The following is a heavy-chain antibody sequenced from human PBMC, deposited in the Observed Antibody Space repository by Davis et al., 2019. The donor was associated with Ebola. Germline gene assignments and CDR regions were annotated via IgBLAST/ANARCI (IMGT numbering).Heavy chain of an antibody. CDR1: GFTFSSYE. CDR2: ISSSGSTI. Sequence: GGSLRLSCAASGFTFSSYEMNWVRQAPGKGLEWVSYISSSGSTIYYADSVKGRSTISRDNAKNSLYLQMNSLRAEDTAVYYCARDAVGANFDYWGQGTLVTVSS. D-gene: IGHD1-26*01. V-gene: IGHV3-48*03. J-gene: IGHJ4*02. CDR3: ARDAVGANFDY.